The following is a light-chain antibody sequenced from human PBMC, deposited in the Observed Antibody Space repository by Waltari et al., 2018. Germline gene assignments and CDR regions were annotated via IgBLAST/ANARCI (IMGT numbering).Light chain of an antibody. V-gene: IGKV1-5*03. J-gene: IGKJ4*01. CDR3: QQYNSYVLT. CDR2: KAS. CDR1: QSISSW. Sequence: DIQMTQSPSTLSASVGDRVTITCRASQSISSWLAWYQQKPGKAPKLLVYKASTLESGVPSRFSGSGSGTEFTLTISSLQPDDFATYYCQQYNSYVLTFGGGTKVEIK.